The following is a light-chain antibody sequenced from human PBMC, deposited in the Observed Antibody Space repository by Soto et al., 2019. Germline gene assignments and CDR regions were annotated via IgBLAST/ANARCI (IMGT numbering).Light chain of an antibody. CDR3: QQYGSPPET. J-gene: IGKJ1*01. Sequence: EIVLTQSPDTLSLSPGERATLSCRASQSVSSSYLAWYQQKPGQAPRLLIYGASSRATGIPDRFSGSGSGTDFTLTISRLEPEDFAVYYCQQYGSPPETFGQGTKVEIK. CDR1: QSVSSSY. V-gene: IGKV3-20*01. CDR2: GAS.